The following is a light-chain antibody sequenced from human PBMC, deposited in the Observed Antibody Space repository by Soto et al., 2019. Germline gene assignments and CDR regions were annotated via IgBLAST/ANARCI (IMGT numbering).Light chain of an antibody. Sequence: QSVLTQPRSVSGSPGQSVTISCTGTSSDVGGYNFVSWYQQHPGKAPKFMIYDVSKRPSGVPDRFSGSRSGNTASLTISGLQAEDEADYYCCSYAGSSAVFGGGTKLTVL. V-gene: IGLV2-11*01. CDR2: DVS. J-gene: IGLJ2*01. CDR1: SSDVGGYNF. CDR3: CSYAGSSAV.